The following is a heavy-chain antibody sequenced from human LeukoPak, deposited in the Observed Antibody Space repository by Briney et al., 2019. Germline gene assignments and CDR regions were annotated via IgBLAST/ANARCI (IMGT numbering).Heavy chain of an antibody. V-gene: IGHV3-48*03. CDR2: ISISGTSM. CDR1: GFTFSGYE. Sequence: HTGGSLRLSCAASGFTFSGYEMNWVRQAPGKGLEWVSYISISGTSMYYADSVKGRFTTSRDNSKTSLYLQMSSLRAEDTAVYYCARGGSSGYHYNAFDIWGQGTMVTVSS. J-gene: IGHJ3*02. CDR3: ARGGSSGYHYNAFDI. D-gene: IGHD3-22*01.